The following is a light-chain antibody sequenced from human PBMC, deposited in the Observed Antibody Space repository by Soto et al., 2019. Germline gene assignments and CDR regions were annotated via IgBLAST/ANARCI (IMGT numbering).Light chain of an antibody. Sequence: QSALTQPPSASGSPGQSVTISCTGSSSDIGGYEYVSWYQQHPGKAPKLMIYDVTKRPSGVPDRFSGSKSGNTASLTVSGLQAEDVADYYCSSYAGTNNLLFGGGTQLTVL. J-gene: IGLJ2*01. CDR2: DVT. CDR3: SSYAGTNNLL. CDR1: SSDIGGYEY. V-gene: IGLV2-8*01.